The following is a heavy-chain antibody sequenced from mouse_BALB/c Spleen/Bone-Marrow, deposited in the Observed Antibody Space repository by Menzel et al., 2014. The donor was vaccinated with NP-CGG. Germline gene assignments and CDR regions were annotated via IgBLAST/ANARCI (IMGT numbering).Heavy chain of an antibody. CDR1: GFSLTSYG. V-gene: IGHV2-5*01. J-gene: IGHJ4*01. Sequence: VQLQQSGPGLVQPSQSLSITCTVSGFSLTSYGVHWVRQSPGKGLEWLGGKRRGGSTDYNAAFMSRLSITKDNSKSQVFFKMNSLQADDTAIYYCAKIGTTTGAMDYWGQGTSVTVSS. CDR3: AKIGTTTGAMDY. CDR2: KRRGGST. D-gene: IGHD2-14*01.